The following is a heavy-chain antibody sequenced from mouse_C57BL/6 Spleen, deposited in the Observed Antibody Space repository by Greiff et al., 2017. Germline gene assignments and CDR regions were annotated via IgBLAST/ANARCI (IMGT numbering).Heavy chain of an antibody. D-gene: IGHD1-1*01. CDR1: GYTFTDYN. CDR3: ARGGTTVVAKGFAY. V-gene: IGHV1-18*01. Sequence: EVKVVESGPELVKPGASVKIPCKASGYTFTDYNMDWVKQSHGKSLEWIGDINPNNGGTIYNQKFKGKATLTVDKSSSTAYMELRSLTSEDTAVYYCARGGTTVVAKGFAYWGQGTLVTVSA. J-gene: IGHJ3*01. CDR2: INPNNGGT.